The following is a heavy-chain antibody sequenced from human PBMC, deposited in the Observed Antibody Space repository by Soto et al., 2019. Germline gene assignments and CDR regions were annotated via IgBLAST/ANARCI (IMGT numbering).Heavy chain of an antibody. V-gene: IGHV3-73*01. CDR1: GFTFSGSA. CDR3: TRHAGGYSGYDRQYYYYYYMDV. D-gene: IGHD5-12*01. Sequence: VQLVESGGGLVQPGGSLKLSCAASGFTFSGSAMHWVRQASGKGLEWVGRIRSKANSYATAYAASVKGRFTISRDDSKNTAYLQMNSLKTEDTAVYYCTRHAGGYSGYDRQYYYYYYMDVWGKGTTVTVSS. J-gene: IGHJ6*03. CDR2: IRSKANSYAT.